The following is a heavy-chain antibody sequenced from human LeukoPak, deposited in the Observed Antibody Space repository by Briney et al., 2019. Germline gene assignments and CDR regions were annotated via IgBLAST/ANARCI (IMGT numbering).Heavy chain of an antibody. J-gene: IGHJ4*02. V-gene: IGHV3-9*01. Sequence: GGSLRLSCAASGFTFVDYAMHWVRHAPGKGLEWVSGIRWNSGSVGYTDSVKGRFTISRDNATNSLYLQMNSLRAEATALYSCARDGYRPRRAHYSDYWGQGTLATVPS. CDR3: ARDGYRPRRAHYSDY. D-gene: IGHD5-24*01. CDR2: IRWNSGSV. CDR1: GFTFVDYA.